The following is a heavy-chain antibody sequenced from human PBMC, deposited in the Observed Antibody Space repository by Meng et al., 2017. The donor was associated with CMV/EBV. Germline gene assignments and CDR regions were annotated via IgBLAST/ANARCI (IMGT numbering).Heavy chain of an antibody. Sequence: ADSRFTISSYAMGWVRQAPGKGAGWVSIINNNGDNTYYEDSVEGRFTISRDKSKNTRYLQMNSLRAEDTAIYYCAKDLGWARWYFDLWGRGTLVTVSS. V-gene: IGHV3-23*01. CDR1: RFTISSYA. CDR3: AKDLGWARWYFDL. J-gene: IGHJ2*01. D-gene: IGHD1-26*01. CDR2: INNNGDNT.